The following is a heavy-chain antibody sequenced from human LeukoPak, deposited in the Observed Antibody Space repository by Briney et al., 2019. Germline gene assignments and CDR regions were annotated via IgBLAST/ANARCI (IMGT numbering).Heavy chain of an antibody. CDR2: ISSSGSTI. CDR1: GFTFSSYE. V-gene: IGHV3-48*03. J-gene: IGHJ5*02. Sequence: PGGSLRLSCAASGFTFSSYEMNWVRQAPGKGLEWVSYISSSGSTIYYADSVKGRFTISRDNAKNSLYLQMNSLRAEDTAVYYCARYCSSTSCYSWWFDPWGQGTLVIVSS. CDR3: ARYCSSTSCYSWWFDP. D-gene: IGHD2-2*01.